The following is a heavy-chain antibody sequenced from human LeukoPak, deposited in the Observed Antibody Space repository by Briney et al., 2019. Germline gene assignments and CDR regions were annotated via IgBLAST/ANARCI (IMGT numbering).Heavy chain of an antibody. CDR1: GFIFSDYS. D-gene: IGHD2-2*01. CDR2: SASIGNIL. Sequence: GGSLRLSCVASGFIFSDYSMSWIRQAPGKGLEWVSYSASIGNILHYADSVKGRFTISRDNAKNSLYLQMDSLRVEDTAVYYCARGLFGRLPAVYHDFWGQGALVTVSA. CDR3: ARGLFGRLPAVYHDF. V-gene: IGHV3-11*01. J-gene: IGHJ4*02.